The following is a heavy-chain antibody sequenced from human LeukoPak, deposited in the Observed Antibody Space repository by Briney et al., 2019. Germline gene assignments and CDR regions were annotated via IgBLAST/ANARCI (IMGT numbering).Heavy chain of an antibody. Sequence: PGGSLRLFCVASGLTLRSYVMNWVRQTPGKGLEWVSSISGSGDSTFYADSVKGRFSISRDNSKNTLYLQVNGLRTEDTAVYYCAKDRLLNCRGDCYIFDYWGQGTVVTVSS. D-gene: IGHD2-21*02. CDR3: AKDRLLNCRGDCYIFDY. CDR1: GLTLRSYV. V-gene: IGHV3-23*01. CDR2: ISGSGDST. J-gene: IGHJ4*02.